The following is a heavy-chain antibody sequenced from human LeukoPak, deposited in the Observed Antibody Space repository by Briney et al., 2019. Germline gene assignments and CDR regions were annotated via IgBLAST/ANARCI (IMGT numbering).Heavy chain of an antibody. CDR3: ARRRYNYGFDS. CDR1: GDSISSSNW. J-gene: IGHJ4*02. CDR2: IYHSGST. Sequence: SGTLSLTCDVSGDSISSSNWWNWVRQPPGKGLEWTGGIYHSGSTNYNPSLKSRVTMSVDKSENQFSLKLSSVTAADTAVFYCARRRYNYGFDSWGQGTLVTVSS. V-gene: IGHV4-4*02. D-gene: IGHD5-18*01.